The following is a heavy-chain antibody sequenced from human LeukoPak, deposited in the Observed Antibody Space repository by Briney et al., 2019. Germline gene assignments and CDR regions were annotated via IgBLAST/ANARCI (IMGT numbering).Heavy chain of an antibody. Sequence: KPGGSLRLSCAASGFTFSSYSMNWVRQAPGKGLEWVSSISSSSSYIYYADSVKGRFTISRDNAKNSLYLQMNSLRAEDTAVYYCARDDAVSGSYFDYWGQGTLVTVSS. CDR2: ISSSSSYI. CDR1: GFTFSSYS. D-gene: IGHD1-26*01. V-gene: IGHV3-21*01. J-gene: IGHJ4*02. CDR3: ARDDAVSGSYFDY.